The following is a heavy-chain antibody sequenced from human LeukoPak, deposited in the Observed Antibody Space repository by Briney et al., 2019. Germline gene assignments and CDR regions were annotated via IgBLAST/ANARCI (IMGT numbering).Heavy chain of an antibody. J-gene: IGHJ6*02. D-gene: IGHD2-2*01. V-gene: IGHV3-66*04. CDR3: VRPKHSSTSWPHYGMDV. Sequence: GGSLRLSCAASGFSVSSSHLTWVRQAPGKGLEWVSLIYTDGRTYYADSVRGRFTISRDNSKNTLYLQMNSLRVEDTAVFYCVRPKHSSTSWPHYGMDVWGQGTTVIVSS. CDR1: GFSVSSSH. CDR2: IYTDGRT.